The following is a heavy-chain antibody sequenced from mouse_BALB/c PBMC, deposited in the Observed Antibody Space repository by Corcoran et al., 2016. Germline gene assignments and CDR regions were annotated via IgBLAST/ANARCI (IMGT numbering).Heavy chain of an antibody. V-gene: IGHV9-1*02. CDR2: INTYTGEP. J-gene: IGHJ3*01. CDR3: ARGDYDTWFAY. CDR1: GYTFTNYG. D-gene: IGHD2-4*01. Sequence: QIQLVQSGPELKKPGETVKISCKASGYTFTNYGMNWVKQAPGKGLKWMGWINTYTGEPTYADDFKGRFAFSLETSASTAYLQINNLKNEDMATYFCARGDYDTWFAYWCQGTLVTVSA.